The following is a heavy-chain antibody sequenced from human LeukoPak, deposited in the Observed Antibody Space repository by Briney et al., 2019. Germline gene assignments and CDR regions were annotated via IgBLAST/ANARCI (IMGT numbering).Heavy chain of an antibody. D-gene: IGHD2-2*03. J-gene: IGHJ6*03. V-gene: IGHV3-30*02. Sequence: GGSLRLPCAASGFTFSSYGMHWVRQAPGKGLEWVAFIRYDGSNKYYADSVKGRFTISRDNSKKTLYLQINNLRAEDTAVYYCANGFGLNYYCYYMDVWDKGTTVTVSS. CDR3: ANGFGLNYYCYYMDV. CDR2: IRYDGSNK. CDR1: GFTFSSYG.